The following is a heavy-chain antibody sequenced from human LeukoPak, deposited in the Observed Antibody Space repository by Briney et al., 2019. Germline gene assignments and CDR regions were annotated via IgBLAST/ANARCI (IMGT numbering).Heavy chain of an antibody. D-gene: IGHD6-13*01. CDR2: NCWNSGSI. J-gene: IGHJ4*02. CDR1: GFTLDDYV. Sequence: PGKSLRLSCSASGFTLDDYVMHWVRQAPGEGLEWVSGNCWNSGSIGYADSVKGRFTTSRDNAKNSLYLQMNSLRAEDTALYYCAKDIGIAGDYWGQGTLVTVSS. CDR3: AKDIGIAGDY. V-gene: IGHV3-9*01.